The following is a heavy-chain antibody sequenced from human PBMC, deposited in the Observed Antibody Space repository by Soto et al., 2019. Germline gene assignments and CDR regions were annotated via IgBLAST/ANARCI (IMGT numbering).Heavy chain of an antibody. J-gene: IGHJ6*02. CDR3: ARDLQYSRLFYGMDV. CDR2: IYNSGNT. V-gene: IGHV4-59*01. Sequence: SETLSLTCPVSGGSISSYYWSWIRQPPGKGLECIGDIYNSGNTNYNPSLKSRVTISEDTSKIQFSLKLSSVTTADTAVYYCARDLQYSRLFYGMDVWGQGTTVTVSS. CDR1: GGSISSYY. D-gene: IGHD6-13*01.